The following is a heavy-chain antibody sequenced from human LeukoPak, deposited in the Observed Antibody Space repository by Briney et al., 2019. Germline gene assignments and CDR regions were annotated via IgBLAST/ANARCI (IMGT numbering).Heavy chain of an antibody. Sequence: PGGSLRLSCAASGFTFSSYGMHWVRQAPGKGLEWVAFIRYDGSNKYYADSVKGRFTISRDNSKNTLYLQMNSLRAEDTAVYYCANDLGAFYYYMDVWGKGTTVTVSS. J-gene: IGHJ6*03. CDR3: ANDLGAFYYYMDV. V-gene: IGHV3-30*02. CDR1: GFTFSSYG. D-gene: IGHD1-26*01. CDR2: IRYDGSNK.